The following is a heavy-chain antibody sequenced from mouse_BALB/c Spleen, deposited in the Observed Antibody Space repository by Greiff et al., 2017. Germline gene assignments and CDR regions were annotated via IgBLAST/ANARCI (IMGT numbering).Heavy chain of an antibody. CDR3: ARGLSWFAY. V-gene: IGHV1-67*01. CDR2: ISTYNGDA. CDR1: GYTFTGYA. Sequence: QVQLQQSGAELVRPGVSVKISCKGSGYTFTGYAMHWVKQSPAKSLEWIGVISTYNGDASYNQKFKGKATMTVDKSSSTANMELARLTSEDSAIDYYARGLSWFAYWGQGTLVTVSA. D-gene: IGHD2-4*01. J-gene: IGHJ3*01.